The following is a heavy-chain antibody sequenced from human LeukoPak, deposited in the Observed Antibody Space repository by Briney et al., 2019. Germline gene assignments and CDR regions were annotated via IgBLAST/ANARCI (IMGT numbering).Heavy chain of an antibody. D-gene: IGHD3-22*01. CDR1: GYTFTGYY. CDR2: INPNSGGT. Sequence: ASVKVSCKASGYTFTGYYMHWVRQAPGQGLEWMGWINPNSGGTNYAQKFQGRVTITRNTSISTAYMELSSLRSEDTAVYYCARAYDSSGYSFDYWGQGTLVTVSS. J-gene: IGHJ4*02. V-gene: IGHV1-2*02. CDR3: ARAYDSSGYSFDY.